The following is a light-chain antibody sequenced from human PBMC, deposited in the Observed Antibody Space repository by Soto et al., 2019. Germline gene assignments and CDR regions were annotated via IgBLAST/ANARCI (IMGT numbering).Light chain of an antibody. CDR2: DVS. CDR3: SSYRSSNTPFV. V-gene: IGLV2-14*01. J-gene: IGLJ1*01. Sequence: QSALTQPASVSGSPGQSITISCTGTTSDIGVYYFVSCYQQHPGKAPKLMIYDVSNRASGVSNRFSGYKSGNTASLTISGLQAEDEADYYCSSYRSSNTPFVFGTGTKLTVL. CDR1: TSDIGVYYF.